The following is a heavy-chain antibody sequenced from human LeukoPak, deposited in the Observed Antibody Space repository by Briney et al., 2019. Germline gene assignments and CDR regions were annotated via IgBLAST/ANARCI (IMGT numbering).Heavy chain of an antibody. CDR2: ISYDGNNK. CDR3: AREALTGSWHWFDP. D-gene: IGHD2-15*01. J-gene: IGHJ5*02. Sequence: GRSLRLSCAVSGFTFSRNSMHWVRQAPGKGLEWVADISYDGNNKHYADSVKGRFTISRDSSKNTLYLQMNSLRPEDTAVYFCAREALTGSWHWFDPWGQGTLVTVSS. V-gene: IGHV3-30-3*01. CDR1: GFTFSRNS.